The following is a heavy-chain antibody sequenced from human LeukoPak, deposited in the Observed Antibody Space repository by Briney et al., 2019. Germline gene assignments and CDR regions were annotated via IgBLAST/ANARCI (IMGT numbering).Heavy chain of an antibody. Sequence: PGRSLRLSCAASGFTISNYWMSWVRQAPGKGLEWVATINQDGGGKYYVDSVKGRLTISRDSAENSLYLQMNSVTAEDTAVYYCARDVFDYWGQGTRVTVSS. V-gene: IGHV3-7*01. CDR2: INQDGGGK. CDR1: GFTISNYW. CDR3: ARDVFDY. J-gene: IGHJ4*02.